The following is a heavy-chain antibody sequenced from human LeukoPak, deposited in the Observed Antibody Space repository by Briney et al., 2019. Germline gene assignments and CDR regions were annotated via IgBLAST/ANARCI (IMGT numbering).Heavy chain of an antibody. CDR2: IYYTGNS. Sequence: PSETLSLTCTVSGGSLSSSYWSWIRQPPGQGLEWIGYIYYTGNSNYNPSLKSRVTISAATSKKQISLELRSVTAADTALYFCARRTYNRGFYGLGAFDVWGPGTMVTVSS. D-gene: IGHD1-14*01. J-gene: IGHJ3*01. CDR3: ARRTYNRGFYGLGAFDV. V-gene: IGHV4-59*08. CDR1: GGSLSSSY.